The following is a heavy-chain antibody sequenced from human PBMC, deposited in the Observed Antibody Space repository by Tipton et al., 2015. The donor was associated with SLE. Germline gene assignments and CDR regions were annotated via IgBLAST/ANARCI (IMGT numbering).Heavy chain of an antibody. V-gene: IGHV3-43*01. CDR1: GFTFDDYT. J-gene: IGHJ6*03. CDR2: ISWDGGST. CDR3: AKGKPVGYYMDV. Sequence: SLRLSCAASGFTFDDYTMHWVRQAPGKGLEWVPLISWDGGSTYYADSVKGRFTISRDNSKNSLYLQMNSLRTEDTALYYCAKGKPVGYYMDVWGKGTTVTVSS. D-gene: IGHD4-23*01.